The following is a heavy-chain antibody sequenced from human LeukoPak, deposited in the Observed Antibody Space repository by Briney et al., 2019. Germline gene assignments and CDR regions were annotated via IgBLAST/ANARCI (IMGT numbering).Heavy chain of an antibody. CDR3: ARDGYSYGYGAFDI. D-gene: IGHD5-18*01. V-gene: IGHV4-59*01. CDR1: GGSISSYY. J-gene: IGHJ3*02. Sequence: SETLSLTCTVSGGSISSYYWSWIRQPPGKGLEWIGYIYYSGSITYNPSLQSRVTISLDPSKNQFSLQLSSVTAADTAVYYCARDGYSYGYGAFDIWGQGTMVTVSS. CDR2: IYYSGSI.